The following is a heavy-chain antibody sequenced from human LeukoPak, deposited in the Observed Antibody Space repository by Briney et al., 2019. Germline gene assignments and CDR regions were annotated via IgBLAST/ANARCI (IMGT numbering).Heavy chain of an antibody. Sequence: GESLKISCKGSGYSFTNYWIGWVRQMPGKGLEWMGIIYPGDSDTRYSPSFQGKVTISADKSISTAYLQWSSLKASDTAMYYCARGRQGSSSGFDYWGQGTLVTVSS. CDR2: IYPGDSDT. V-gene: IGHV5-51*01. J-gene: IGHJ4*02. D-gene: IGHD6-6*01. CDR1: GYSFTNYW. CDR3: ARGRQGSSSGFDY.